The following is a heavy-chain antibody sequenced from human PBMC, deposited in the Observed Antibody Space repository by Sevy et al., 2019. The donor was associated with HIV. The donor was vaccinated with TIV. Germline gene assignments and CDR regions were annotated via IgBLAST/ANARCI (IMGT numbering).Heavy chain of an antibody. CDR1: GFTFSSYA. J-gene: IGHJ5*02. Sequence: GGSLRLSCAASGFTFSSYAMSWVRQAPGKGLERVSAISGSGGSTYYADSVKGRFTISRDNSKNTLYLQMNSLRAEDTAVYYCAKVPIAYCGGDCYGRDNWFDPWGQGTLVTVSS. D-gene: IGHD2-21*02. CDR3: AKVPIAYCGGDCYGRDNWFDP. V-gene: IGHV3-23*01. CDR2: ISGSGGST.